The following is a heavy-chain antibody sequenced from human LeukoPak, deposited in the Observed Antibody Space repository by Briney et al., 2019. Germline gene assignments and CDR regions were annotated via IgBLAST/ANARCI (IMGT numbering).Heavy chain of an antibody. CDR1: GGSISSGSYY. CDR3: ARVYCSSTSCWFDP. V-gene: IGHV4-61*02. J-gene: IGHJ5*02. CDR2: IYTSGST. D-gene: IGHD2-2*01. Sequence: QVQLQESGPGLVKPSQTLSLTCTVSGGSISSGSYYWSWIRQPAGKGLEWIGRIYTSGSTNYNPSLKSRVTISVDTSKNQFSLKLGSVTAADTAVYYCARVYCSSTSCWFDPWGQGTLVTVSS.